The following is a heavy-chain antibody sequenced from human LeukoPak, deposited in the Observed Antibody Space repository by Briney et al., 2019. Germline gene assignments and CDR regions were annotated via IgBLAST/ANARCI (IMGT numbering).Heavy chain of an antibody. CDR1: GGSISSSSYY. J-gene: IGHJ4*02. CDR2: IYYSGGT. D-gene: IGHD6-25*01. V-gene: IGHV4-39*01. Sequence: SETLSLTCTVSGGSISSSSYYWGWIRQPPGKGLEWIGSIYYSGGTYYNPSLKSRVTISVDTSKNQFSLKLSSVTAADTAVYYCARRRARSGGDYWGQGTLVTVSS. CDR3: ARRRARSGGDY.